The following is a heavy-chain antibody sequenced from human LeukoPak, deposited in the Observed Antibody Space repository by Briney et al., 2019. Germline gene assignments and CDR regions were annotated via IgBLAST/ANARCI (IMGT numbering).Heavy chain of an antibody. CDR1: GFTFSSYG. CDR2: IRYDGSNK. V-gene: IGHV3-30*02. J-gene: IGHJ4*02. Sequence: GGSLRLSCAASGFTFSSYGMHWVRQAPGKGLEWVSFIRYDGSNKYYADSVKGRFTISRDNSKNTLYLQMNSLRAEDTAVYYCAKVYSSGWYPLPDYWGQGTLVTVSS. CDR3: AKVYSSGWYPLPDY. D-gene: IGHD6-19*01.